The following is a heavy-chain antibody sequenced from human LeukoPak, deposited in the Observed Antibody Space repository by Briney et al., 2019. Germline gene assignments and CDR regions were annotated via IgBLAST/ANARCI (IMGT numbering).Heavy chain of an antibody. CDR1: GFTFSSYA. J-gene: IGHJ5*02. Sequence: GGSLRLSCAASGFTFSSYAMHWVRQAPGKGLEWVAVISYDGSNKYYADSVKGRFTISRDNSKNTLYLQMNSLRAEDTAVYYCARDTDTSSHYGCFDPWGQGTLVTVSS. CDR2: ISYDGSNK. D-gene: IGHD2-2*01. CDR3: ARDTDTSSHYGCFDP. V-gene: IGHV3-30-3*01.